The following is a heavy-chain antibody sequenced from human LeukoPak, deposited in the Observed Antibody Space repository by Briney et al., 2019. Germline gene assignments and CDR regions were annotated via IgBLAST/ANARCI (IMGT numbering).Heavy chain of an antibody. CDR3: ARELVRIPNWFDP. J-gene: IGHJ5*02. CDR1: GGSISSGGYS. CDR2: IYHSGST. V-gene: IGHV4-30-2*05. Sequence: PSETLSLTCAVSGGSISSGGYSWSWIRQPPGKGLEWIGYIYHSGSTYYNPSLKSRVTISVDTSKNQFSLKLSSVTAADTAVYYCARELVRIPNWFDPWGQGTLVTVSS. D-gene: IGHD3-10*01.